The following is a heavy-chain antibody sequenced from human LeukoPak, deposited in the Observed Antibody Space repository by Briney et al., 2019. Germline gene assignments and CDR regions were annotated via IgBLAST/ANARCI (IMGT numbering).Heavy chain of an antibody. CDR2: INHSGST. Sequence: SETLSLTCAVYGGSFSGHYWSWIRQPPGKGMEWMGEINHSGSTNYNPSLKSRVNISVDTSKKQFSLKLSSVTAADTAVYYSASLAVVKKVLQDWGEGTLVTVS. CDR3: ASLAVVKKVLQD. CDR1: GGSFSGHY. D-gene: IGHD4-23*01. J-gene: IGHJ4*02. V-gene: IGHV4-34*01.